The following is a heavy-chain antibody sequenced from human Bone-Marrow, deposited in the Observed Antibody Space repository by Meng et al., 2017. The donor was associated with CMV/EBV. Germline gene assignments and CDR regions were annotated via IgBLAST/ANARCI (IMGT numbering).Heavy chain of an antibody. Sequence: GESLKISCAASGFTFSHYGLHWVRHAPGKGLQWLALISYDGSNKQYADSVKGRFTVSRDNSQNTLFLQMNSLRPEDTAVYYCATSRLRAGADRETDFWGQGARVTGSS. J-gene: IGHJ4*02. CDR3: ATSRLRAGADRETDF. CDR2: ISYDGSNK. D-gene: IGHD4/OR15-4a*01. V-gene: IGHV3-30*03. CDR1: GFTFSHYG.